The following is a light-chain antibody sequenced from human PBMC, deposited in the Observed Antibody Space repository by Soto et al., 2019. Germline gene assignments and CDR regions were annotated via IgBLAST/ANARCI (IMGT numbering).Light chain of an antibody. CDR2: ATS. J-gene: IGKJ2*01. CDR1: QSVGGN. V-gene: IGKV3-15*01. CDR3: QQYSDWPPYT. Sequence: ETVMTQSPVTLSVSPGERATLSCRASQSVGGNVAWYQQKPGQAPRLLMYATSSRATGIPAKFSGSGSGTQFTLTISSLQSEDSAVDFCQQYSDWPPYTFGQGAKREIK.